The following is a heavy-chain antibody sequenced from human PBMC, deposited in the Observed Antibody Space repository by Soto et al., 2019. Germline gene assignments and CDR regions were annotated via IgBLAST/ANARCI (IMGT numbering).Heavy chain of an antibody. Sequence: QVQLVESGGGVVQPGRSLRLSCAASGFIFTTYGLHWVRQAPGTGLEWVAVIWYDGSNQYYADSVKGRFTISRDNSKNILDLEMNSVRVEDTAVYYCVKGQCGGDCYSDPYFDYWGQGTLVTVSS. CDR2: IWYDGSNQ. D-gene: IGHD2-21*02. CDR1: GFIFTTYG. V-gene: IGHV3-33*06. J-gene: IGHJ4*02. CDR3: VKGQCGGDCYSDPYFDY.